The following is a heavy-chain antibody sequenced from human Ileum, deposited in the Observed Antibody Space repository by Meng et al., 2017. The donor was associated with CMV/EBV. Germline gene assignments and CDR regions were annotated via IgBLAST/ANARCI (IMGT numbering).Heavy chain of an antibody. CDR1: GFTFSSYW. Sequence: GESLKISCAASGFTFSSYWMHWVRQAPGKGLVWVSRINNDGSRTGYVDSVKGRFTISRDNAKNTLYLQMNSLRAEDTAVYYCAREVGAPDSWGQGKLVTVSS. J-gene: IGHJ4*02. CDR3: AREVGAPDS. CDR2: INNDGSRT. V-gene: IGHV3-74*01. D-gene: IGHD1-26*01.